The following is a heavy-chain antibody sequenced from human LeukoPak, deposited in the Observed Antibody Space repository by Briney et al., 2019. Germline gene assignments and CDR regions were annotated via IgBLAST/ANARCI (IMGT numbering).Heavy chain of an antibody. CDR2: IYTSGTT. Sequence: SETLSLTCAVSGGSISSYYWSWFRQPAGKDREWIGRIYTSGTTNYNPSLKSRVTMSVDTSKNQFSLNLNSVTAADTAVYYCARTSPRAATFDYWGQGTLVTVSS. CDR1: GGSISSYY. V-gene: IGHV4-4*07. J-gene: IGHJ4*02. D-gene: IGHD2-15*01. CDR3: ARTSPRAATFDY.